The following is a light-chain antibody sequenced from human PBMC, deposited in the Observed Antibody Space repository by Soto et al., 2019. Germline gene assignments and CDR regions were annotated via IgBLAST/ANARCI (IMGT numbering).Light chain of an antibody. V-gene: IGLV2-14*01. CDR1: SSDVGGYNY. CDR3: SSYTSSSTQV. Sequence: QSALTQPASVSGSPGQSITIPCTGTSSDVGGYNYVSWYQQLPGKAPKLMIYEVSHWPSGVSNRFSGSKSGNTASLTISGLQAEDEADYHCSSYTSSSTQVFGGGTKLTVL. J-gene: IGLJ3*02. CDR2: EVS.